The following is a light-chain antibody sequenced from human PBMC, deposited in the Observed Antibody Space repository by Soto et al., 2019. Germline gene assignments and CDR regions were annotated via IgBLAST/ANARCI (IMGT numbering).Light chain of an antibody. Sequence: EIVMTQSPATLSVSPGERATLSCRASQSVSSNLAWYQQKPGQAPRLLIYGASTRATGIPARFSGSGSGTEFTLTISSMQSEDFAVYYCQPYNNWPRTFGQGTKVELK. CDR1: QSVSSN. V-gene: IGKV3-15*01. CDR3: QPYNNWPRT. CDR2: GAS. J-gene: IGKJ1*01.